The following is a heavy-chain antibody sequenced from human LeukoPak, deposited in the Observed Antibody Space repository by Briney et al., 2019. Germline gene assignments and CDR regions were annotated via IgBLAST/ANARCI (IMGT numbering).Heavy chain of an antibody. D-gene: IGHD3-22*01. CDR3: ASLLSGYLDLDY. V-gene: IGHV3-21*01. CDR1: GFTFSSYS. CDR2: ISSSSSYM. Sequence: GGSLRLSCAVSGFTFSSYSMNWVRKALGKGLEWVSSISSSSSYMYYADSVKGRVTISRDNDKNSLYLQMNSLRAEDTAVYYCASLLSGYLDLDYWGQGTLVTVSS. J-gene: IGHJ4*02.